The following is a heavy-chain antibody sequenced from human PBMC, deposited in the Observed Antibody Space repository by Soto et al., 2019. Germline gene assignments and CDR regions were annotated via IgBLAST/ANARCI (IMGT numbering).Heavy chain of an antibody. Sequence: SETLSLTCTVSGGSISSYYWSWIRQPPGKGLEWIGYIYYSGSTNYNPSLKSRVTISVDTSKNQFSLKLSSVTAADTAVYYCARDVTGGGWTSGVYYYGMDVWGQGTTVTVSS. J-gene: IGHJ6*02. V-gene: IGHV4-59*01. CDR1: GGSISSYY. CDR2: IYYSGST. D-gene: IGHD6-19*01. CDR3: ARDVTGGGWTSGVYYYGMDV.